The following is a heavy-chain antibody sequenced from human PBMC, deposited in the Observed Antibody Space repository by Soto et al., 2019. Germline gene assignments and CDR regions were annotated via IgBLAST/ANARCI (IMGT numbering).Heavy chain of an antibody. D-gene: IGHD1-26*01. CDR1: GFTFSAYA. CDR2: ISDSGGAT. Sequence: PGGSLRLSCAASGFTFSAYAMSWVRQAPGKGLEWVSVISDSGGATYYADSVKGRFTISRDNSKNMVFLQMNSLRAEDTAVYYCAKYSGSHYYYYAMDVWGQGTTVTVSS. CDR3: AKYSGSHYYYYAMDV. J-gene: IGHJ6*02. V-gene: IGHV3-23*01.